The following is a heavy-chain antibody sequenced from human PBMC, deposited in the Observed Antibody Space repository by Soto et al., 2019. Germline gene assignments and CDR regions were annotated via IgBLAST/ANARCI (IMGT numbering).Heavy chain of an antibody. D-gene: IGHD2-2*01. CDR2: ISYDGSNK. Sequence: GGSLRLSCAASGFTFSSYGMHWVRQTPGKGLEWVAVISYDGSNKYYADSVKGRFTISRDNSKNTLYLQMNSLRAEDTAVYYCAKGGYCSSTSCYVDYWGQGTLVTVSS. CDR1: GFTFSSYG. V-gene: IGHV3-30*18. J-gene: IGHJ4*02. CDR3: AKGGYCSSTSCYVDY.